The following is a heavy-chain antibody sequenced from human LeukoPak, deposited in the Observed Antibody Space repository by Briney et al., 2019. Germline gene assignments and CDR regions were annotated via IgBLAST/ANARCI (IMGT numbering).Heavy chain of an antibody. Sequence: GRSLRLSCAASGFSFHYYAMHWVRQAPGKGLEWVAVISYDGTNEYYADSVKGRLTISRDNSKNTLYMQMNSLRPEDTAVYYCARPIDNGSWSYYFPYWGQGALVTVSS. D-gene: IGHD3-10*01. V-gene: IGHV3-30-3*01. CDR1: GFSFHYYA. CDR2: ISYDGTNE. CDR3: ARPIDNGSWSYYFPY. J-gene: IGHJ4*02.